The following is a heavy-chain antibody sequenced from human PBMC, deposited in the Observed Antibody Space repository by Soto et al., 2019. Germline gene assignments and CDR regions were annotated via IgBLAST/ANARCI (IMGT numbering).Heavy chain of an antibody. Sequence: GGSLRLSCAASGFTFSSYAMSWVRQAPGKGLEWVSFISSSGGSIYYADSVKGRFTISRDNAKNSLYLQMNSLRAEDTAVYYCARTRYYDFWSGYPGMDVWGKGTTVTVSS. CDR3: ARTRYYDFWSGYPGMDV. CDR2: ISSSGGSI. V-gene: IGHV3-23*01. CDR1: GFTFSSYA. J-gene: IGHJ6*03. D-gene: IGHD3-3*01.